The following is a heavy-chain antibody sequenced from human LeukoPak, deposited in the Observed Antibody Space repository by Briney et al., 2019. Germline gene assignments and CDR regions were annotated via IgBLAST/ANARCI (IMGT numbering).Heavy chain of an antibody. V-gene: IGHV1-69*04. CDR1: GDTFSSYS. CDR2: IIPILGIA. CDR3: ARDWPTVVTPGGDAFDI. Sequence: SVKVSCKASGDTFSSYSISWVRQAPGQGLEWMGRIIPILGIANYAQKFQGRVTITADKSTSTAYMELSSLRSEDTAVYYGARDWPTVVTPGGDAFDIWGQGTMVTVSS. D-gene: IGHD4-23*01. J-gene: IGHJ3*02.